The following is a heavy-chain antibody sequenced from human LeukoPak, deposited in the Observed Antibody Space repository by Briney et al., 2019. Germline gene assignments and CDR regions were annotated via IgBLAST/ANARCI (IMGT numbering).Heavy chain of an antibody. CDR3: ARDPGGDGYNYFDY. CDR2: ISGSGGST. D-gene: IGHD5-24*01. Sequence: GGSLRLSCAASGFTFSSYAMSWVRQAPGKGLEWVSTISGSGGSTYYADSVKGRFTISRDKSKNILFLQMNSLRAEDTAVYYCARDPGGDGYNYFDYWGQGTLVTVSS. V-gene: IGHV3-23*01. CDR1: GFTFSSYA. J-gene: IGHJ4*02.